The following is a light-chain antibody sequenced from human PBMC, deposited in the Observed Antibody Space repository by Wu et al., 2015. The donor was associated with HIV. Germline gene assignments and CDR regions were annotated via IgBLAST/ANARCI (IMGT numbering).Light chain of an antibody. Sequence: IVLTQSPDTLSLSPGERATLSCRASQSVSSNLAWYQQKPGQAPRLLIYGASARATAFPARFSGSGSGTEFTLIISNIQSGDFAIYYCHQYYTWPQTFGQGTKVEIE. V-gene: IGKV3-15*01. CDR3: HQYYTWPQT. CDR1: QSVSSN. J-gene: IGKJ1*01. CDR2: GAS.